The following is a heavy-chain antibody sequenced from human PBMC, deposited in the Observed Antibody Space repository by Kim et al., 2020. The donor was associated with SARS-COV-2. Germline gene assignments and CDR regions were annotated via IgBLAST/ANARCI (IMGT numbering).Heavy chain of an antibody. V-gene: IGHV4-59*11. CDR3: ASLGAAPSRGCDFDV. D-gene: IGHD6-19*01. J-gene: IGHJ3*01. CDR2: IYHIGNS. Sequence: SETLSLTCTVSGGSITSHYWSWIRQPPGKGLEWIGYIYHIGNSNYNPSLKSRVTISIDTSKNQFSLQLTSVTAADTAVYFCASLGAAPSRGCDFDVWG. CDR1: GGSITSHY.